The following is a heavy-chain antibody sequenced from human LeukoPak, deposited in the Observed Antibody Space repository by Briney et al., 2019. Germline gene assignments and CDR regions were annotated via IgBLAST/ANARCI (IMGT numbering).Heavy chain of an antibody. D-gene: IGHD1-26*01. J-gene: IGHJ3*02. CDR1: GYTFTSYG. CDR3: ARGRQLVGATHQAFDI. V-gene: IGHV1-18*01. Sequence: ASVKVSCKASGYTFTSYGISWVRQAPGQGLEWMGWISAYNGNTNYAQKLQGRVTMTTDTSTSTAYMELRSLRSDDTAVYYCARGRQLVGATHQAFDIWGQGTMVTVSS. CDR2: ISAYNGNT.